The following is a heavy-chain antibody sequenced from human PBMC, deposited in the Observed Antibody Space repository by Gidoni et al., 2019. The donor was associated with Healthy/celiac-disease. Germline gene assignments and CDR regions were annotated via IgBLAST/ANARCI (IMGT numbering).Heavy chain of an antibody. V-gene: IGHV3-21*01. D-gene: IGHD6-13*01. J-gene: IGHJ4*02. CDR1: GFPFSSYS. Sequence: EVQLVESGGGLVKPGGSLRLSCADSGFPFSSYSMNWVRQAPGKGLEWVSSISSSSSYIYYADSVKGRFTISRDNAKNSLYLQMNSLRAEDTAVYYCARDKGIAAAGTFDYWGQGTLVTVSS. CDR3: ARDKGIAAAGTFDY. CDR2: ISSSSSYI.